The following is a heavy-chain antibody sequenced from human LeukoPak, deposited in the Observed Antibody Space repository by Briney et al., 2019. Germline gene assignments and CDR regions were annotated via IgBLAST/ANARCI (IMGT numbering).Heavy chain of an antibody. CDR2: IYSGGST. J-gene: IGHJ4*02. D-gene: IGHD3-22*01. CDR1: GFTVSSNY. CDR3: AQGGYYYDSSGYFKYYFDY. Sequence: GGSLRLSCAASGFTVSSNYMSWVRQAPGKGLEWVSVIYSGGSTYYADSVKGRFTISRDNSKNTLYPQMNSLRAEDTAVYYCAQGGYYYDSSGYFKYYFDYWGQGTLVTVSS. V-gene: IGHV3-66*02.